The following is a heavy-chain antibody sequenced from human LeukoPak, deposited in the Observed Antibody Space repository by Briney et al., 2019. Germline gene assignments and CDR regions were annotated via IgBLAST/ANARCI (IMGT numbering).Heavy chain of an antibody. Sequence: PGGSLRLSCAASGFTFSSYEMNWVREAPGKGLEWVSYISSSGSTIYYADSVKGRFTISRDNAKNSLYLQMNSLRAEDTAVYYCARGGTLEYFQHWGQGTLVTVSS. CDR3: ARGGTLEYFQH. CDR1: GFTFSSYE. J-gene: IGHJ1*01. V-gene: IGHV3-48*03. CDR2: ISSSGSTI.